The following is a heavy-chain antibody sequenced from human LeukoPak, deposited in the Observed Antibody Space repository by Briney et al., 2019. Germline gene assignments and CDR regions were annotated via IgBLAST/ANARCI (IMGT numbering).Heavy chain of an antibody. CDR1: GGTFSSYA. CDR3: ARDITMAYGMDV. V-gene: IGHV1-69*06. Sequence: SVTVSYKASGGTFSSYAISWVLQAPGQGLEWMGRIIPIFGTANYAQKFQGRVTITADKSTSTAYMELSSLRSEDTAVYYCARDITMAYGMDVWGEGTTVTVSS. J-gene: IGHJ6*04. CDR2: IIPIFGTA. D-gene: IGHD3-10*01.